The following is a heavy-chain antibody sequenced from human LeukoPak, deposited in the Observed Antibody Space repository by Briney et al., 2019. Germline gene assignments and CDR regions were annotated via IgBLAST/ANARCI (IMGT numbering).Heavy chain of an antibody. CDR2: IYYSGST. CDR1: GASISSYY. CDR3: ARASRFGEFDY. J-gene: IGHJ4*02. D-gene: IGHD3-10*01. Sequence: PSETLSLTCTASGASISSYYWSWIRQPPGKGLEWLGFIYYSGSTTYNPSLKSRVTISVDTSKNQFSLKLSSVTAADTAVYYCARASRFGEFDYWGQGTLVTVSS. V-gene: IGHV4-59*01.